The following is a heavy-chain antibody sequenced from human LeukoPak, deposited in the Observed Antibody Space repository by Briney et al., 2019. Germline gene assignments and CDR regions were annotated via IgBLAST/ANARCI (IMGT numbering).Heavy chain of an antibody. D-gene: IGHD4-23*01. V-gene: IGHV3-30*04. J-gene: IGHJ4*02. Sequence: GGSLRLSCAASGFTFSSYAMHWVRQAPGKGLERVAVISYDGSNKYYADSVKGRFTISRDNSKNTLYLQMNSLRAEDTAVYYCARGRDYGGNSYYFDYWGQGTLVTVSS. CDR3: ARGRDYGGNSYYFDY. CDR1: GFTFSSYA. CDR2: ISYDGSNK.